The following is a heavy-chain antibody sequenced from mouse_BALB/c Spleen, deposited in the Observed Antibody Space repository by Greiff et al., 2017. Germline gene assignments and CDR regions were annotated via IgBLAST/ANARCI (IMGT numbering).Heavy chain of an antibody. V-gene: IGHV5-17*02. CDR3: ARYGYDVGFAY. Sequence: EVKLVESGGGLVQPGGSRKLSCAASGFTFSSFGMHWVRQAPEKGLDWVAYISSGSSTIYYADTVKGRFTISRDNPKNTLFLQMTSLRSEDTAMYYCARYGYDVGFAYWGQGTLVTVSA. J-gene: IGHJ3*01. CDR1: GFTFSSFG. D-gene: IGHD2-2*01. CDR2: ISSGSSTI.